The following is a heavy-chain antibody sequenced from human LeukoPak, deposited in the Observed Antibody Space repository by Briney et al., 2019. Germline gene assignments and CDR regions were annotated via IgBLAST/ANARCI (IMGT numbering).Heavy chain of an antibody. J-gene: IGHJ4*02. CDR2: ISSSSSTI. CDR3: ARDSSGYFPDY. Sequence: GGSLRLSCAASGFTFSSYSMNWVRQAPGKGLEWVSYISSSSSTIYYADSVKGRFTISRDNAKNSLYLQMNSLRAEDTAVYYCARDSSGYFPDYWGQGTLVTVSS. V-gene: IGHV3-48*01. CDR1: GFTFSSYS. D-gene: IGHD3-22*01.